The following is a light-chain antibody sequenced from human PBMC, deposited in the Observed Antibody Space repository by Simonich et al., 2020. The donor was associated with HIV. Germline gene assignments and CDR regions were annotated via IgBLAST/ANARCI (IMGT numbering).Light chain of an antibody. V-gene: IGLV1-44*01. J-gene: IGLJ1*01. CDR1: SSNIGSNT. Sequence: QSVLTQPPSASGTPGQRVTISCSGSSSNIGSNTVNWYQQLPGTAPKPLIYSNNQRPSGGPDRCSGSKSGTSASLAISGLQSEDEADYYCAAWDDSLNGYVFGTGTKVTVL. CDR3: AAWDDSLNGYV. CDR2: SNN.